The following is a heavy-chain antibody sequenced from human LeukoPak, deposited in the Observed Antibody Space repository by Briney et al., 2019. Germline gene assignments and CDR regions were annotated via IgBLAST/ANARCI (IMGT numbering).Heavy chain of an antibody. CDR3: ARDLDSGAAAHRGGFDY. Sequence: GGSLRLSCAASGFTFSSYWMSWVRQAPGKGLEWVANIKQDGSEKYYVDSVKGRFTIFRDNAKNSLYLQMNSLRAEDTAVYYCARDLDSGAAAHRGGFDYWGQGTLVTVSS. V-gene: IGHV3-7*01. CDR1: GFTFSSYW. CDR2: IKQDGSEK. J-gene: IGHJ4*02. D-gene: IGHD6-13*01.